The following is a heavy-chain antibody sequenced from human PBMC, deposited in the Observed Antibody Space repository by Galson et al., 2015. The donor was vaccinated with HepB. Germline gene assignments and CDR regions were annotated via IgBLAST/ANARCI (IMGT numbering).Heavy chain of an antibody. Sequence: SLRLSCAASGFTFSSYAMHWVRQAPGKGLEWVAVITYDGNDKYYADSVEGRFTISRDNSKNTLYLQMNSLRAEDTAVYYCAREWGIKTSFRAFDIRGHGTTVTVSS. CDR2: ITYDGNDK. CDR3: AREWGIKTSFRAFDI. V-gene: IGHV3-30-3*01. J-gene: IGHJ3*02. D-gene: IGHD3-10*01. CDR1: GFTFSSYA.